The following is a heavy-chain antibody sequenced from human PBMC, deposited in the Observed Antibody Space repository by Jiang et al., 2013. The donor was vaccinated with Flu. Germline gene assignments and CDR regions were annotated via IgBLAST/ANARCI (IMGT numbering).Heavy chain of an antibody. J-gene: IGHJ4*02. V-gene: IGHV7-4-1*01. CDR1: GYTFTSYA. D-gene: IGHD3-16*02. CDR3: AREKEPLRLGELSLPYFDY. Sequence: QSGSELKKPGASVKVSCKASGYTFTSYAMNWVRQAPGQGLEWMGWINTNTGNPTYAQGFTGRFVFSLDTSVSTAYLQICSLKAEDTAVYYCAREKEPLRLGELSLPYFDYWGQGTLVTVSS. CDR2: INTNTGNP.